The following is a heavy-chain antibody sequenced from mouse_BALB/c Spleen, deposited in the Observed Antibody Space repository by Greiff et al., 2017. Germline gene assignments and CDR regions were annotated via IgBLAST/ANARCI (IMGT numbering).Heavy chain of an antibody. CDR3: ARDPGYGNYGAMDY. CDR1: GFTFSDYY. CDR2: ISDGGSYT. Sequence: EVQGVESGGGLVKPGGSLKLSCAASGFTFSDYYMYRVRQTPEKRLEWVATISDGGSYTYYPDSVKGRFTISRDNAKNNLYLQMSSLKSEDTAMYYCARDPGYGNYGAMDYWGQGTSVTVSS. J-gene: IGHJ4*01. V-gene: IGHV5-4*02. D-gene: IGHD2-10*02.